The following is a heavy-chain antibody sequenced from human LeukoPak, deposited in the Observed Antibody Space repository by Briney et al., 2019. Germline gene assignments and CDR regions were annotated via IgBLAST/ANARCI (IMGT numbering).Heavy chain of an antibody. CDR2: MNPNSGNT. V-gene: IGHV1-8*03. Sequence: ASVKVSCKASGYTFTSYDINWVRQATGQGLEWMGWMNPNSGNTGYAQKSQGRVTITRNTSISTAYMELSSLRSEDTAVYYCARGTAHTIFGVVMDRNAFDIWGQGTMVTVSS. CDR1: GYTFTSYD. J-gene: IGHJ3*02. CDR3: ARGTAHTIFGVVMDRNAFDI. D-gene: IGHD3-3*01.